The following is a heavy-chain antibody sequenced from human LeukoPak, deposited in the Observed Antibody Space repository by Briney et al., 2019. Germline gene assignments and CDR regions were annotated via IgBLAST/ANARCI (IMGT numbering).Heavy chain of an antibody. CDR2: IHYSGTT. J-gene: IGHJ6*02. CDR3: VRHLSGDYAWLDV. CDR1: GGSISSHY. Sequence: SGTLSLTCTVSGGSISSHYWSWIRQPPGKRLEWIGYIHYSGTTNYNPSLKSRVSISADTFENHMSLRLSSVTAADTAVYYCVRHLSGDYAWLDVWGQGTTVTVSS. V-gene: IGHV4-59*08. D-gene: IGHD4-17*01.